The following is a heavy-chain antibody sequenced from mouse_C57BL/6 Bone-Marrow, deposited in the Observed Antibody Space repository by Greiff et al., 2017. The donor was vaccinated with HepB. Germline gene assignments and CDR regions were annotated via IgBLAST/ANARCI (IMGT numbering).Heavy chain of an antibody. D-gene: IGHD1-3*01. CDR3: AREEIITYFDY. V-gene: IGHV1-80*01. CDR2: IYPGDGDT. CDR1: GYAFSSYW. Sequence: QVQLKESGAELVKPGASVKISCKASGYAFSSYWMNWVKQRPGKGLEWIGQIYPGDGDTNYNGKFKGKATLTADKSSSTAYMQLRSLTSEDSAVYFCAREEIITYFDYWGQGTTLTVSS. J-gene: IGHJ2*01.